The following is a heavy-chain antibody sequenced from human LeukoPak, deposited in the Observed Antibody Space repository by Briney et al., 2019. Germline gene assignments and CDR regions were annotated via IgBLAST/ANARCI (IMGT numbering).Heavy chain of an antibody. V-gene: IGHV3-23*01. CDR3: AKIDIVATMREYYFDH. J-gene: IGHJ4*02. D-gene: IGHD5-12*01. Sequence: LTCAVYGGSFSGYYWSWVRQAPGKGLEWVSAISGSGGSTYYADSVKGRFTISRDNSKNTLYLQMNSLRAEDTAVYYCAKIDIVATMREYYFDHWGQGTLVTVSS. CDR2: ISGSGGST. CDR1: GGSFSGYY.